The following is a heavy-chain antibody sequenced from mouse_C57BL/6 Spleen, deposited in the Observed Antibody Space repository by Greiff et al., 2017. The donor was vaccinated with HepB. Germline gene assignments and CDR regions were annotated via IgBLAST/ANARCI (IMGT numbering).Heavy chain of an antibody. CDR1: GFTFSSYA. D-gene: IGHD1-1*02. CDR2: ISDGGSYT. Sequence: EVKVVESGGGLVKPGGSLKLSCAASGFTFSSYAMSWVRQTPEKRLEWVATISDGGSYTYYPDNVKGRFTISRDNAKNNLYLQMSHLKSEDTAMYYCAREGGPAWFAYWGQGTLVTVSA. V-gene: IGHV5-4*01. CDR3: AREGGPAWFAY. J-gene: IGHJ3*01.